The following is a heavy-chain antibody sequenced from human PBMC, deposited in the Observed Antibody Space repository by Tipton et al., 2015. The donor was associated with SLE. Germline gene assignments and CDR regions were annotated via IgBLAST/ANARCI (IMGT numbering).Heavy chain of an antibody. CDR3: ASFIAAAAHTGDDAFDI. J-gene: IGHJ3*02. D-gene: IGHD6-13*01. CDR1: GFTFSSYS. CDR2: IRYDGSNK. Sequence: SLRLSCAASGFTFSSYSMNWVRQAPGKGLEWVAFIRYDGSNKHYADSVKGRFTISRDNAKNSLYLQMNSLRAEDTAVYYCASFIAAAAHTGDDAFDIWGQGTMVTVSS. V-gene: IGHV3-33*08.